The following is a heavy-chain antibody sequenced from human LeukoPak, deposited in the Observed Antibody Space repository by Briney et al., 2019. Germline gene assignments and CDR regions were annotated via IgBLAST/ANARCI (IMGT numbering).Heavy chain of an antibody. V-gene: IGHV5-51*01. D-gene: IGHD6-19*01. CDR2: IYPGDSDT. CDR3: ARVPVAGILVYMDV. J-gene: IGHJ6*03. Sequence: HGESLQISCKGSGYRFTSYWIGWARQMPGKGLEWMEIIYPGDSDTRYSPSFQGQVTISADKSISTAYLQWSSLKASDTAMYYCARVPVAGILVYMDVWGKGTTVTVSS. CDR1: GYRFTSYW.